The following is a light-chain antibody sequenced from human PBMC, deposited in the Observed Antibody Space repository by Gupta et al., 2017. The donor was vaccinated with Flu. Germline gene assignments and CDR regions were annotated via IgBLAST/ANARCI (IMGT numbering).Light chain of an antibody. CDR2: DDI. Sequence: SSVLSQPPSVSVAPGQTARITCGGNNIGSKSVHWYQQKPGQAPVPVVHDDIDRPSGIPERISGSNSGNKATLTISRVEAGDEADDYCQVWDSSSDHGVFGGGTKLTVL. J-gene: IGLJ3*02. CDR3: QVWDSSSDHGV. CDR1: NIGSKS. V-gene: IGLV3-21*02.